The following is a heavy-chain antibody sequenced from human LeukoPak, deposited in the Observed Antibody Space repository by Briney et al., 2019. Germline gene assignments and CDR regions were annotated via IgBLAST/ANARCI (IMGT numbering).Heavy chain of an antibody. CDR1: GFTFTSSA. V-gene: IGHV1-58*01. Sequence: ASVKVSCKASGFTFTSSAVQWVRQARGQRLGWIGWIVVGSGNTNYAQKFQERVTITRDMSTSTAYMELSSLRSEDTAVYYCAADRVSAAAGKGPYGMDVWGQGATVTVSS. J-gene: IGHJ6*02. CDR2: IVVGSGNT. CDR3: AADRVSAAAGKGPYGMDV. D-gene: IGHD6-13*01.